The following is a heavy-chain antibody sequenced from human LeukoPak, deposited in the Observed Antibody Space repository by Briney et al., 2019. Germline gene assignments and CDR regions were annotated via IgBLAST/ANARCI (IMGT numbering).Heavy chain of an antibody. D-gene: IGHD6-13*01. CDR2: FYYSGST. CDR1: GGSISSYH. CDR3: ARLLAAGGNNWFDH. V-gene: IGHV4-59*12. J-gene: IGHJ5*02. Sequence: PSETLSLTCSVSGGSISSYHWSWIRQPPGKGLEGIGHFYYSGSTNYNPSLKSRVTLSVDTSKNQFSLRLTSVTAADTAVYYCARLLAAGGNNWFDHWGQGTLVTVSS.